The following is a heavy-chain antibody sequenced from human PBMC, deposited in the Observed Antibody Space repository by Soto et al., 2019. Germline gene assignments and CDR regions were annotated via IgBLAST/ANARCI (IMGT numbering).Heavy chain of an antibody. Sequence: PSETLSLTCTVSSASISSSSYTWGWIRQPPGKGLEWIGSIYYSGTTYYSPSLNSRVTVSVDTSKNQFSLKVTSVTAADTAVYYCARHWGLDAFDFWAQGKMVTVSS. D-gene: IGHD7-27*01. J-gene: IGHJ3*01. CDR1: SASISSSSYT. CDR2: IYYSGTT. CDR3: ARHWGLDAFDF. V-gene: IGHV4-39*01.